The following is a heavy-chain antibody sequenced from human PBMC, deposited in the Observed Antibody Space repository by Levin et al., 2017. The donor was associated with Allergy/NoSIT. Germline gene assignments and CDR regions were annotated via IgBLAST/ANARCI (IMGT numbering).Heavy chain of an antibody. V-gene: IGHV1-24*01. Sequence: ASVKVSCKVSGYTLTELSMHWVRQAPGKGLEWMGGFDPEDGETIYAQKFQGRVTMTEDTSTDTAYMELSSLRSEDTAVYYCATAVTYYYGSGSLNWFDPWGQGTLVTVSS. J-gene: IGHJ5*02. D-gene: IGHD3-10*01. CDR3: ATAVTYYYGSGSLNWFDP. CDR2: FDPEDGET. CDR1: GYTLTELS.